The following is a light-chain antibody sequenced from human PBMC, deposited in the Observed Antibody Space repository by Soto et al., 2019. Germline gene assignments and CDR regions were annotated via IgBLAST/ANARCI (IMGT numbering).Light chain of an antibody. Sequence: DIQMTQSPSTLSASVGDRVTITCRASQSISSWLAWYQQKPGQAPKLLIYDASSLESGVPSRFRHSGFGTEFTLTISSMQPDDFANYNCQQYNSYSTCTFGQGTKVDIX. V-gene: IGKV1-5*01. CDR1: QSISSW. J-gene: IGKJ1*01. CDR2: DAS. CDR3: QQYNSYSTCT.